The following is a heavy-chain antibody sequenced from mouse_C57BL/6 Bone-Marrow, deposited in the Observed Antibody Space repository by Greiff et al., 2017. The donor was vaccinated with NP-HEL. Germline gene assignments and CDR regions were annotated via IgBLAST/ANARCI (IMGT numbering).Heavy chain of an antibody. D-gene: IGHD1-1*01. CDR3: ARIPFITTVVVHCYFDV. CDR2: IWWDDDK. CDR1: GFSLSTFGMG. J-gene: IGHJ1*03. V-gene: IGHV8-8*01. Sequence: QVTLKESGPGLLQPSQTLSLTCSFSGFSLSTFGMGVGWIRQPSGKGLVWLAHIWWDDDKYYNPALKSRLTISKATSKTQVFLTLAHVDTADTATYYCARIPFITTVVVHCYFDVWGTGNTVTVSA.